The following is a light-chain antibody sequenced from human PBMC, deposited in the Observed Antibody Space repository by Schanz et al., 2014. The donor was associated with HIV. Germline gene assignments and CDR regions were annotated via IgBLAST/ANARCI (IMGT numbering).Light chain of an antibody. Sequence: ETVVTQSPATLSVSPGERVTLSCRASQSVAGRSAWFQQKPGQAPRLLIYDVSTRVTAIPARFSGSESGKDLTITISSVQVDDFVTYYCQQYNFWPSTFAQGTRR. CDR2: DVS. CDR1: QSVAGR. CDR3: QQYNFWPST. J-gene: IGKJ5*01. V-gene: IGKV3-15*01.